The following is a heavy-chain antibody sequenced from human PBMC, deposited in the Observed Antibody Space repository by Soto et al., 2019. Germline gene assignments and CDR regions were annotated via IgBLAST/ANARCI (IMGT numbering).Heavy chain of an antibody. J-gene: IGHJ4*02. CDR2: IIPIFGTA. V-gene: IGHV1-69*01. CDR3: VREGDYGGNPAPFDY. CDR1: GGTFSSYA. Sequence: QVQLVQSGAEVKKPGSSVKVSCKASGGTFSSYAISWVRQAPGQGLEWMGGIIPIFGTANYAQKFQGRVTITADESTSTAYMELSSLRSEDTAVYYCVREGDYGGNPAPFDYWGQGTLVTVSS. D-gene: IGHD4-17*01.